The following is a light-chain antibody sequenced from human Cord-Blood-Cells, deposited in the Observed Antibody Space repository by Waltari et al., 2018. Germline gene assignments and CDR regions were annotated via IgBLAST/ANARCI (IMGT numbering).Light chain of an antibody. CDR3: QHYGSSPYT. CDR2: GAD. CDR1: QSVSSSY. J-gene: IGKJ2*01. Sequence: IVLTQSPGTLSLSPGERATLSCRASQSVSSSYLAWYQQKTGQATRLLIYGADSRATGIPDRCSGSGSATDFTLTISRLEAEDFAVYYCQHYGSSPYTFGQGTKLEIK. V-gene: IGKV3-20*01.